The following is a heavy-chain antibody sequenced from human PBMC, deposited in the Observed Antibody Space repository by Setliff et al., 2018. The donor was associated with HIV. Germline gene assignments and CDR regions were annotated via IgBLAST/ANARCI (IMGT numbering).Heavy chain of an antibody. CDR3: ARSPSYYDFWSGYSDDAFDI. J-gene: IGHJ3*02. CDR1: GFSFSGYT. Sequence: LRLSCAASGFSFSGYTMNWVRQAPGKGLEWVSSISSSGSKIYYAWSVKGRFTVSRDNAKNSLYLQMNSLRAKDTAVYYCARSPSYYDFWSGYSDDAFDIWGQGTRVTVSS. D-gene: IGHD3-3*01. V-gene: IGHV3-21*06. CDR2: ISSSGSKI.